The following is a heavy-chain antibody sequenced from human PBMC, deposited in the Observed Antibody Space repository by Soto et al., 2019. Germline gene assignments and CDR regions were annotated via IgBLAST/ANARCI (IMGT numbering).Heavy chain of an antibody. D-gene: IGHD3-3*01. CDR3: ARDLSRSGYYTSSFDI. CDR2: ISYDGSNK. J-gene: IGHJ3*02. Sequence: QVQLVESGGGVVQPGRSLRLSCAASGFTFSSYAMHWVRQAPGKGLEGVASISYDGSNKYYADSVKGRFTISRDNSKNTLYLQMNSLRAEDTAVYYCARDLSRSGYYTSSFDIWGQGTMVTVSS. V-gene: IGHV3-30-3*01. CDR1: GFTFSSYA.